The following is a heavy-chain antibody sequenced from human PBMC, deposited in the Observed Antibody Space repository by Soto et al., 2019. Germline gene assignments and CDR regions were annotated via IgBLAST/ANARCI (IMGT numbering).Heavy chain of an antibody. CDR1: GDSVSSNSAA. V-gene: IGHV6-1*01. CDR2: TYYRSKWYN. Sequence: PSQTLSLTCAISGDSVSSNSAAWNWIRQSPSRGLEWLGRTYYRSKWYNDYAVSVKSRITINPDTSKNQFSLQLSSVTPEDTAVYYCARDLRPPRDRYYYYGMDVWGQGTTVTVSS. CDR3: ARDLRPPRDRYYYYGMDV. D-gene: IGHD2-21*02. J-gene: IGHJ6*02.